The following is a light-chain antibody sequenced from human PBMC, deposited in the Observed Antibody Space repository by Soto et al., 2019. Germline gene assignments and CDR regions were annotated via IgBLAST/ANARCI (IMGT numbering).Light chain of an antibody. CDR3: ETWDTNTRV. CDR1: SGYSSYI. Sequence: QLVLTQSSSASTSLGSSVKLTCTLSSGYSSYIIAWHQQQPGKAPRYLMKIEGTGSYNKGSGVPDRFSGSSSGADRYLTISNLQSEDEADYYCETWDTNTRVFGGGTKVTVL. V-gene: IGLV4-60*03. CDR2: IEGTGSY. J-gene: IGLJ2*01.